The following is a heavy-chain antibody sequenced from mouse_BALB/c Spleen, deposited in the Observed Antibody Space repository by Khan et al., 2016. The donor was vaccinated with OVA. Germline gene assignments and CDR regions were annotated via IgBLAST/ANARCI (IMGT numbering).Heavy chain of an antibody. J-gene: IGHJ2*01. D-gene: IGHD1-1*01. CDR1: GFTFSSFG. CDR2: ISGDSHTI. Sequence: DVHLVESGGDLVQPGGSRKLSCVASGFTFSSFGMHWIRQAPEKGLEWVAYISGDSHTIYYADTVKGRFTISRDNPKNTLFLQMTSLRSEDMAMYDCTRSYFNGYYFDQWGQGTTLTVSS. V-gene: IGHV5-17*02. CDR3: TRSYFNGYYFDQ.